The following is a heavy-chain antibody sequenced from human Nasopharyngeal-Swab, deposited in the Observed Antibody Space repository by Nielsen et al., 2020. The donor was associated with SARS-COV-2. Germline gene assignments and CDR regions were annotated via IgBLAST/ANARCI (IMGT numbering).Heavy chain of an antibody. CDR1: GGSISSYY. D-gene: IGHD3-3*01. J-gene: IGHJ5*02. Sequence: SETLSLTCTVSGGSISSYYWSWIRQPPGKGLEWIGYIYYSGSTNYNPSLKSRVTISVDTSKNQFSLKLSSVTAADTAVYYCARAPKRTIFGAVGWFDPWGQGTLVTVSS. CDR2: IYYSGST. CDR3: ARAPKRTIFGAVGWFDP. V-gene: IGHV4-59*13.